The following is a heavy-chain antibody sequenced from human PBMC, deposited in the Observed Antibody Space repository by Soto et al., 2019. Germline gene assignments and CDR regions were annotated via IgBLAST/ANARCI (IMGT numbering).Heavy chain of an antibody. CDR2: IIPLLDIT. D-gene: IGHD5-12*01. CDR3: VRDSPIGSTYSGYDGIDY. V-gene: IGHV1-69*08. J-gene: IGHJ4*02. CDR1: GGTFSNDI. Sequence: QVQLVQSGAEVKKPGSSVKVSCKASGGTFSNDIIPWERQAPGQGLEWMGRIIPLLDITNYAQKFQGRVTSTADKSTSTAYMELNSMRSEDTAVYYCVRDSPIGSTYSGYDGIDYWGQGILVTVSS.